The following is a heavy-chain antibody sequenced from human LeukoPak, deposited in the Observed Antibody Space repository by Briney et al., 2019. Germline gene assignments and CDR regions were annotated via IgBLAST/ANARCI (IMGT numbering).Heavy chain of an antibody. J-gene: IGHJ5*02. CDR2: IHYDRSDK. Sequence: GGSLRLSCAASGFTFSSYGMHWVRQAPGKGLEWVAFIHYDRSDKYYADSVKGRFTISRDNSKNNLYLQMNSLRTEDTAVYYCAKRGEGVSNAWYMNNWFDPWGRGTLVTVSS. CDR3: AKRGEGVSNAWYMNNWFDP. D-gene: IGHD6-13*01. V-gene: IGHV3-30*02. CDR1: GFTFSSYG.